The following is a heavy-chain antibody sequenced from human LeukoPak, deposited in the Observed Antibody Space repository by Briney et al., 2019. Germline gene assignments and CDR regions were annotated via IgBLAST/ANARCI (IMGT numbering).Heavy chain of an antibody. J-gene: IGHJ4*02. CDR1: GFTFSDYW. V-gene: IGHV3-7*01. D-gene: IGHD5-12*01. CDR2: INGEGSDK. Sequence: GGSLRLSCAVSGFTFSDYWMRWVRQVPGKGLEWVATINGEGSDKYYVDSVKGRFIISRDNAKNSLHLQMSSLRVEDTAVYYCMDLGHSDWGQGTLVTVSS. CDR3: MDLGHSD.